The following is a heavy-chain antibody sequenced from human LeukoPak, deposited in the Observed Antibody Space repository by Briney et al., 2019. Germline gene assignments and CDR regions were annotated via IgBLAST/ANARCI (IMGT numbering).Heavy chain of an antibody. J-gene: IGHJ5*02. CDR2: TSYRGGT. D-gene: IGHD4-23*01. V-gene: IGHV4-59*01. CDR3: ARDSLDYGGWFDT. CDR1: GVSTTNYY. Sequence: SETLSLTCTVSGVSTTNYYWHWIRQPPGKELEWIAFTSYRGGTKYSPSLKSRATISVDTSENQVSLRVTSMTAADTAVYYCARDSLDYGGWFDTWGQGILVTVSS.